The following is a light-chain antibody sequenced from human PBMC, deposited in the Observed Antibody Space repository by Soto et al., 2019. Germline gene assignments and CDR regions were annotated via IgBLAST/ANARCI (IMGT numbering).Light chain of an antibody. V-gene: IGKV3-20*01. Sequence: VLTPSPGNLSFSTGERATLXXRSSPSVRNNYVAWYQQRPGQAARXXIYAAASRATGGPDRFSGGGAGTDFTLTISRLEPEDFAVYYCQQYGTAPRTFGQGTKVDIK. CDR2: AAA. J-gene: IGKJ1*01. CDR3: QQYGTAPRT. CDR1: PSVRNNY.